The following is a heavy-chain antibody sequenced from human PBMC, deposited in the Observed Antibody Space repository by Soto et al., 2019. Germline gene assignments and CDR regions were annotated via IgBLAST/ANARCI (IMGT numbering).Heavy chain of an antibody. CDR2: ISYDGSNK. Sequence: VGSLRLSCAASGFTFSSYGMHWVRQAPGKGLEWVAVISYDGSNKYYADSVKGRFTISRDNSKNTLYLQMNSLRAEDTAVYYCAKGVVTALPNWFDPWGQGTLVTVSS. CDR3: AKGVVTALPNWFDP. V-gene: IGHV3-30*18. CDR1: GFTFSSYG. J-gene: IGHJ5*02. D-gene: IGHD2-21*02.